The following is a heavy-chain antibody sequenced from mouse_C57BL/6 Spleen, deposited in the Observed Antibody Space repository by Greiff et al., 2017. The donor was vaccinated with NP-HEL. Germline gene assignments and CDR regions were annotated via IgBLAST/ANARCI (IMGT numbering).Heavy chain of an antibody. V-gene: IGHV1-22*01. J-gene: IGHJ2*01. D-gene: IGHD1-1*01. CDR1: GYTFTDYN. Sequence: VQLKQSGPELVKPGASVKMSCKASGYTFTDYNMHWVKQSHGKSLEWIGYINPNNGGTSYNQKFKGKATLTVNKSSSTAYMELRSLTSEDSAVYYCAAYGSSYVGVDYWGQGTTLTVSS. CDR2: INPNNGGT. CDR3: AAYGSSYVGVDY.